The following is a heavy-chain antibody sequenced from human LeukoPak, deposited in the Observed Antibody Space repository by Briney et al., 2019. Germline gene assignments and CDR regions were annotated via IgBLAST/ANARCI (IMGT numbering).Heavy chain of an antibody. CDR2: IYIGGNP. V-gene: IGHV4-4*07. CDR1: GGSINRYY. CDR3: ASSFAVAGYYQGMDV. D-gene: IGHD3-3*01. Sequence: PSETLSLTCTVSGGSINRYYWRWVRQPAGKGLEWSGRIYIGGNPNYNPSLMSRVTLSVETYKNQFSLKQPPVTAADAAVYYCASSFAVAGYYQGMDVWGQGTTVTVSS. J-gene: IGHJ6*02.